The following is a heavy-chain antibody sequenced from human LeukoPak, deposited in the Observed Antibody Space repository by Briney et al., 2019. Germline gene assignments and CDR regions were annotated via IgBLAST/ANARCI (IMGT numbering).Heavy chain of an antibody. V-gene: IGHV1-18*04. CDR1: GYTFTGYY. D-gene: IGHD3-22*01. J-gene: IGHJ4*02. Sequence: ASVKVSCKASGYTFTGYYMHWVRQAPGQGLEWMGWITTYNGNTNYAQNLQGRATMTTDTSTSTAYMELRSLRSDDTAVYYCARGDYYDSSGYSDASLFDYWGQGTLVTVSS. CDR3: ARGDYYDSSGYSDASLFDY. CDR2: ITTYNGNT.